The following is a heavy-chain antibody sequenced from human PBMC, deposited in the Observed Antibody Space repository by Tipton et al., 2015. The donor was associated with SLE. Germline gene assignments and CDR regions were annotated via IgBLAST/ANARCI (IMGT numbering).Heavy chain of an antibody. CDR2: IYSGGST. Sequence: SLRLSCAASGFTVSSNYMSWVRQAPGKGLEWVSVIYSGGSTYYADSVKGRFTISRDNSKNTLYLQMNSLRAEDTAVYYCAKEGENYYGMDVWGQGTTVTVSS. CDR3: AKEGENYYGMDV. CDR1: GFTVSSNY. J-gene: IGHJ6*02. V-gene: IGHV3-66*02. D-gene: IGHD2-21*01.